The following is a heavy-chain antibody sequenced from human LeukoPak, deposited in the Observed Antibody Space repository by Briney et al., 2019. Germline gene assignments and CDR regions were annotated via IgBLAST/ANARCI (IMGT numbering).Heavy chain of an antibody. D-gene: IGHD3-3*01. Sequence: SETLSLTCTVSGGSISSSSYYWGWIRQPPGKGLEWIGSIYYSGSTYYNPSLKSRVTISVDTSKNQFSLKLSSVTAADTAVYYCARGSVQGYLEWLSHYYYYYMDVWGKGTTVTVSS. V-gene: IGHV4-39*07. CDR1: GGSISSSSYY. CDR2: IYYSGST. CDR3: ARGSVQGYLEWLSHYYYYYMDV. J-gene: IGHJ6*03.